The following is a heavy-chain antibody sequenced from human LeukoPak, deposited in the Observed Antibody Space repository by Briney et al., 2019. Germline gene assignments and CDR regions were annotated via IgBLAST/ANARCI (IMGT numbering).Heavy chain of an antibody. CDR1: GYTFTGYY. V-gene: IGHV1-2*06. CDR2: INPNSGGT. CDR3: ARDLYVAAAGTMVDV. Sequence: GASVKVSCKASGYTFTGYYMHWVRQAPGQGLEWMGRINPNSGGTNYAQKFQGRVTMTRDTSISTAHMELSRLRSDDTAVYYCARDLYVAAAGTMVDVWGKGTTVTVSS. D-gene: IGHD6-13*01. J-gene: IGHJ6*04.